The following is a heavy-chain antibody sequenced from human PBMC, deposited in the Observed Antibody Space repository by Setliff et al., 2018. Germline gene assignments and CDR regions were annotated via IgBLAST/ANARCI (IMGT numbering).Heavy chain of an antibody. J-gene: IGHJ4*02. CDR3: ARGLSKRDY. V-gene: IGHV3-30*07. CDR1: GFSFSTYT. Sequence: GGSLRLSCVASGFSFSTYTVHWVRQAPGKGLEWISADGANEYYADSVKGRFTISRDKSRNTLYLQMTAADTAVYYCARGLSKRDYWGQGTLVTVSS. CDR2: SADGANE.